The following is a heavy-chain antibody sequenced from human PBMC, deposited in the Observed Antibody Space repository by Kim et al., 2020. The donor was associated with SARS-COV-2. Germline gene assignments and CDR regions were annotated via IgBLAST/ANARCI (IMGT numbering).Heavy chain of an antibody. V-gene: IGHV3-30*18. CDR3: AKDHSGNYYGDH. Sequence: GGSLRLSCAASGFTFTTYAMHWVRQAPGKGLEWVAVITYDGSHKYYADSVRGRFTVSRDNSKNTLYLQMNSLRAEDTAVYYCAKDHSGNYYGDHWGQGTL. CDR2: ITYDGSHK. CDR1: GFTFTTYA. J-gene: IGHJ4*02. D-gene: IGHD1-26*01.